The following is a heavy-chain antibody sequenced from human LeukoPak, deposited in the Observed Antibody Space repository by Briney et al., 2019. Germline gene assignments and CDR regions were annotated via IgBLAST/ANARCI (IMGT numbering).Heavy chain of an antibody. V-gene: IGHV3-23*01. CDR1: GFTFSSYA. J-gene: IGHJ1*01. CDR2: ISGSGGST. CDR3: AKDEEYDYGGNFQH. Sequence: GGSLRLSCAASGFTFSSYAMSWVRQAPGKGLEWVSAISGSGGSTYYADSVKGRFTISRDNSKNTLYLQMNSLRAEDTALYYCAKDEEYDYGGNFQHWGQGTLVTVSS. D-gene: IGHD4-23*01.